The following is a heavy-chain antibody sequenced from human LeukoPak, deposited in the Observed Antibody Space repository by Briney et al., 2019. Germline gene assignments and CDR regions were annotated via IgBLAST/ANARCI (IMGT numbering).Heavy chain of an antibody. Sequence: SETLSLTCTVSGGSISSYYWSWIRQPPGKGLEWIGYIYYSGSTNYNPSLKSRVTISVDTSKNQFSLKLSSVTAADTAMYYCARQAHASSGYYFPDYFDYWGQGALVTVSS. CDR1: GGSISSYY. V-gene: IGHV4-59*08. CDR3: ARQAHASSGYYFPDYFDY. D-gene: IGHD3-22*01. CDR2: IYYSGST. J-gene: IGHJ4*02.